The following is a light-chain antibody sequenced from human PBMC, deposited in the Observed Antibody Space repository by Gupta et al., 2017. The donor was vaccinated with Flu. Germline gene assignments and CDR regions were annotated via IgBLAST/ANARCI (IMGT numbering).Light chain of an antibody. J-gene: IGKJ1*01. CDR3: QQSYSTPPT. CDR1: QSISSY. Sequence: DIQMTQSPSSLSASVGDRVTITCRASQSISSYLNWYQQKPGKAPKLLIYAASSVQSGVPSRFSGSVSGTDFTLTISSLQPEDFATYYCQQSYSTPPTFGQGTKVEIK. V-gene: IGKV1-39*01. CDR2: AAS.